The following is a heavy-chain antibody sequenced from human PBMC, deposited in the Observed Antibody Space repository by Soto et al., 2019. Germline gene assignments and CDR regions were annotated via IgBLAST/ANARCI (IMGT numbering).Heavy chain of an antibody. Sequence: PGESLKLSCKGSGYSITSYWIGWVRQMPGKGLEWMGIIYPGDSDTRYSPSFQGQVTISADKSISTAYLQWSSLKASDTAMYYCARPITYYYDSSGYREYFQHWGQGTLVTVSS. D-gene: IGHD3-22*01. J-gene: IGHJ1*01. V-gene: IGHV5-51*01. CDR1: GYSITSYW. CDR3: ARPITYYYDSSGYREYFQH. CDR2: IYPGDSDT.